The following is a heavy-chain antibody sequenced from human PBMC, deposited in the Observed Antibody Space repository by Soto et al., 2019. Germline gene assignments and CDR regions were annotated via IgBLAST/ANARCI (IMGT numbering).Heavy chain of an antibody. CDR1: GGSISSGGYY. J-gene: IGHJ6*02. V-gene: IGHV4-31*03. D-gene: IGHD6-6*01. Sequence: QVQLQESGPGLVKPSQTLSLTCTVSGGSISSGGYYWSWIRQHPGKGLEWIGYIYYSGSTYYNPSIKSRVTISVDTSKNQFSLKLSSVTAADTAVYYCARDQSLGYSRSSGAGYYYGMDVWGQGTTVTVSS. CDR3: ARDQSLGYSRSSGAGYYYGMDV. CDR2: IYYSGST.